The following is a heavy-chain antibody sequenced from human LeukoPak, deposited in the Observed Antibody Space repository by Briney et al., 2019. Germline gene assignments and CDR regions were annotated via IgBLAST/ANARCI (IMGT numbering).Heavy chain of an antibody. CDR2: IDYSGST. CDR3: AMQVGLDGDYMNWFNP. V-gene: IGHV4-59*08. Sequence: PSQTLSLTCTVSGAPLNNYYWNWVRQPPGKEMEWIGNIDYSGSTRYNPCLKSRATMSLDSSKHQFSLRLTAVTAADMAVYYCAMQVGLDGDYMNWFNPWGQGARVTVSS. J-gene: IGHJ5*02. CDR1: GAPLNNYY. D-gene: IGHD4-17*01.